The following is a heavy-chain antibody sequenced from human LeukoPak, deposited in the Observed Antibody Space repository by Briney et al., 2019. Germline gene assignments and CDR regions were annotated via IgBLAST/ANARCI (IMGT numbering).Heavy chain of an antibody. J-gene: IGHJ3*02. V-gene: IGHV4-30-2*01. CDR1: GGSISSGGYY. CDR3: ARPNPKTDAFDI. Sequence: SETLSLTCTVSGGSISSGGYYWSWIRQPPGKGLEWIGYIYHSGSTYYNPSLKSRVTISVDRSKNQFSLKLSSVTAADTAVYYCARPNPKTDAFDIWGQGTMVTVSS. CDR2: IYHSGST.